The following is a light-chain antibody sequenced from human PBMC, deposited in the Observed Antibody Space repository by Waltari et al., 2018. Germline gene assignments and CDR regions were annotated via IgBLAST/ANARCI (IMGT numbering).Light chain of an antibody. Sequence: QSALTQPPSASGSPGQSVAISCTGTSSDDGGYNYVYWYQQHPGKAPKLIIYEVSKRPSGFPDRFSGSKSGNSASLPVSVLQADDEADYYCSSYAGSNLWVLGGGTKLTVL. CDR2: EVS. V-gene: IGLV2-8*01. CDR1: SSDDGGYNY. CDR3: SSYAGSNLWV. J-gene: IGLJ3*02.